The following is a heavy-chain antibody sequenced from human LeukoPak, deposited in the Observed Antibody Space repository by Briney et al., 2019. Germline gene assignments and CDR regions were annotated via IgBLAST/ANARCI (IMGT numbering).Heavy chain of an antibody. CDR2: INHSGRT. Sequence: PSETLSLTCAVYGGSFSGYYWSWIRRPPGKGLEWIGEINHSGRTIYHPSLTSRVTISVDTSKNQFSLKLNSVTAADTAMYYCARDIGGPGYWGQGTLVTVSS. CDR1: GGSFSGYY. CDR3: ARDIGGPGY. D-gene: IGHD3-16*01. V-gene: IGHV4-34*01. J-gene: IGHJ4*02.